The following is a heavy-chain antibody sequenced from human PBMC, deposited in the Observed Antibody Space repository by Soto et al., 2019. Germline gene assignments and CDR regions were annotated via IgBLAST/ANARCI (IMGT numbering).Heavy chain of an antibody. Sequence: ASVKVSCKASGGTFSSYTISWVRQAPGQGLEWMGRIIPILGIANYAQKFQGRVTITADKSTSTAYMELSSLRSEDTAVYYCVRAGVEELGPGAFDIWGQGTMVTVSS. J-gene: IGHJ3*02. D-gene: IGHD7-27*01. CDR1: GGTFSSYT. V-gene: IGHV1-69*02. CDR3: VRAGVEELGPGAFDI. CDR2: IIPILGIA.